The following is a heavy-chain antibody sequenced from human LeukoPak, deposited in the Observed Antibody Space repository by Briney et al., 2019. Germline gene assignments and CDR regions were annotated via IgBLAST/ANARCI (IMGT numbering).Heavy chain of an antibody. Sequence: GGSLRLSCAASGFTFDDSGMSWVRQAPGKGLEWVSLINWDGGSTYYADSVKGRFAISRDNNKNSLYLQMTSLRTEDTALYYCTKGSNTWPSLFDYWGQGTLVTVSS. CDR1: GFTFDDSG. CDR3: TKGSNTWPSLFDY. V-gene: IGHV3-43*01. D-gene: IGHD2-2*02. CDR2: INWDGGST. J-gene: IGHJ4*02.